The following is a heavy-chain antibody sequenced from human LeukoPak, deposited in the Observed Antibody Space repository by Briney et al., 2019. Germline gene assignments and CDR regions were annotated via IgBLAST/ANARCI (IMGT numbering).Heavy chain of an antibody. CDR1: GGSISSYY. D-gene: IGHD3-22*01. CDR2: IYYSGST. CDR3: ARLWYYYDSSGYYGEFDY. J-gene: IGHJ4*02. V-gene: IGHV4-59*01. Sequence: SETLSLTCTVSGGSISSYYWSWIRQPPGKGLEWIGYIYYSGSTNYNPSLKSRVTISVDTSKNQFSLKLSSVTAADTAVYYCARLWYYYDSSGYYGEFDYWGQRTLVTVSS.